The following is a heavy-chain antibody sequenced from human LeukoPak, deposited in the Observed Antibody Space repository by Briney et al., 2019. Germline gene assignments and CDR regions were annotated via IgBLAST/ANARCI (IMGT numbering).Heavy chain of an antibody. D-gene: IGHD5-18*01. Sequence: SETLSLTCAVYGGSFSGYYWSWIRQPPGKGLEWIGEINHSGSTNYNPSLKSRVTISVDTSKNQSSLKLSSVTAADTAVYYCARIGYSYGSKSTFDYWGQGTLVTVSS. J-gene: IGHJ4*02. V-gene: IGHV4-34*01. CDR3: ARIGYSYGSKSTFDY. CDR1: GGSFSGYY. CDR2: INHSGST.